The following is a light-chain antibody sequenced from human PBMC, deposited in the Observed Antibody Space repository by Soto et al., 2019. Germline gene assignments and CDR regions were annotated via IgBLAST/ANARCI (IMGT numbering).Light chain of an antibody. CDR1: QSLLHSNGYNY. Sequence: IVVTLSALTLPVTPGDTASISCRSSQSLLHSNGYNYLDWYMQTPGQSPELLIYLGSNRASGVPDRFSGGGSGTDFTLKISRVEAADVGVYYCMQALQSLTFGQGTRLEI. V-gene: IGKV2-28*01. CDR2: LGS. J-gene: IGKJ5*01. CDR3: MQALQSLT.